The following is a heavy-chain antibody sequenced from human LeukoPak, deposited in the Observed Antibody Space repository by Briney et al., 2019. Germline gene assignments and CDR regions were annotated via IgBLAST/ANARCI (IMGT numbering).Heavy chain of an antibody. CDR1: GYSFTSYW. J-gene: IGHJ4*02. CDR2: IYPDDSDT. Sequence: GESLKISCKSSGYSFTSYWIGWVRQMPGKGLEWMGIIYPDDSDTRYSPSFQGQVTISADKSISTAYLQWSSLKASDTAMYYCARQRSGSYFPDLYDYWGQGTLVTVSS. CDR3: ARQRSGSYFPDLYDY. D-gene: IGHD1-26*01. V-gene: IGHV5-51*01.